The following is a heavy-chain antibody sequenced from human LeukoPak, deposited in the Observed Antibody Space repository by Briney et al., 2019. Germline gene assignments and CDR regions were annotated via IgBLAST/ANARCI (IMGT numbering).Heavy chain of an antibody. CDR1: GFTFTNYA. Sequence: GGSLRLSCAASGFTFTNYAMSWVRQAPGKGLEWGSSISGSGSGTYYADSVKGRFTISRDKSKNTLYLQMNSLRAEDTAVYYCAKKVPRPNDYWGQGTLVTVSS. J-gene: IGHJ4*02. CDR2: ISGSGSGT. CDR3: AKKVPRPNDY. V-gene: IGHV3-23*01.